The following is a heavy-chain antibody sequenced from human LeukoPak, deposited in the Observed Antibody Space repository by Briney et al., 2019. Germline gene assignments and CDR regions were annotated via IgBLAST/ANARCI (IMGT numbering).Heavy chain of an antibody. CDR2: IYSDNT. Sequence: PGGSLRLSCTVSGFTVSSNSMSWVRQAPGKGLEWVSFIYSDNTHYSDSVKGRFTISRDNAKNSLYLQMNSLRAEDTAVYYCARDQAPYDYVWGSYLDYWGQGTLVTVSS. D-gene: IGHD3-16*01. CDR3: ARDQAPYDYVWGSYLDY. CDR1: GFTVSSNS. V-gene: IGHV3-53*01. J-gene: IGHJ4*02.